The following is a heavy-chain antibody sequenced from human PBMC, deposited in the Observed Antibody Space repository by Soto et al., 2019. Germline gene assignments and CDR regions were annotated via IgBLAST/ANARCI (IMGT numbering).Heavy chain of an antibody. J-gene: IGHJ4*02. CDR1: GGSISSYY. CDR3: ASTRMIVVHFDY. V-gene: IGHV4-59*08. Sequence: QVQLQESGPGLVKPSETLSLTCTVSGGSISSYYWSWIRQPPGKGLEWIGYIYYSGSTNYNPSVKSRVTISVDTSKNQFSLKLSSVTAADTAVYYCASTRMIVVHFDYWGQGTLVTVSS. CDR2: IYYSGST. D-gene: IGHD3-22*01.